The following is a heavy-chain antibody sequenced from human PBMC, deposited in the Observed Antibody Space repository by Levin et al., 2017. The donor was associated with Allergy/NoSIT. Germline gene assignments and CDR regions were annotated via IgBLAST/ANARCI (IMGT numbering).Heavy chain of an antibody. CDR2: IDRDGNGK. D-gene: IGHD3-3*02. CDR3: VKIASNALDS. J-gene: IGHJ4*02. Sequence: GGSLRLSCAASGFSFTSYRMSWVRQAPGEGLEWVTNIDRDGNGKYYAGSVTGRFTISRDNARDSVFLQMDSLRAEDTAVYYCVKIASNALDSWGRGTLVTVSS. CDR1: GFSFTSYR. V-gene: IGHV3-7*01.